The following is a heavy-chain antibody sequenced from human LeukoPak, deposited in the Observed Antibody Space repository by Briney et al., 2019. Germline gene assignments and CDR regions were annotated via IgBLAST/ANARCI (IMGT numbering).Heavy chain of an antibody. CDR1: VLSPSTTGMC. CDR2: IDWDDDK. V-gene: IGHV2-70*01. CDR3: ARTMRDGYNYGTDY. Sequence: SRPALLNPPLPLTQTSTFTVLSPSTTGMCVSWIRQPPAKALEWLALIDWDDDKYYSTSLKTRLTISKDTYKKQVVLTMTDMDAVYTAMYYCARTMRDGYNYGTDYWVQGTLVTVSS. J-gene: IGHJ4*02. D-gene: IGHD5-24*01.